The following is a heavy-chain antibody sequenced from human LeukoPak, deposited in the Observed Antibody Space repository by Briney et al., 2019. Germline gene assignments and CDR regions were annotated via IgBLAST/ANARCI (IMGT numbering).Heavy chain of an antibody. CDR3: ARDTIPAAMSGSGY. J-gene: IGHJ4*02. Sequence: GGSLRLSCAASGLTFSVYSISWVRQAAGKGLEWVASISSSSLYIYYADPVKGRFTISRDNAKNSLYLQMNNLRAEDTAVYYCARDTIPAAMSGSGYWGQGTLVTVSS. V-gene: IGHV3-21*03. D-gene: IGHD2-2*01. CDR1: GLTFSVYS. CDR2: ISSSSLYI.